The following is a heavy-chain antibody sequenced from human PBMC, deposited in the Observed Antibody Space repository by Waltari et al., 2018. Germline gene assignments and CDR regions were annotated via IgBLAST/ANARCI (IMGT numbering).Heavy chain of an antibody. J-gene: IGHJ4*02. CDR3: AKGSDY. CDR2: IRYDGSNK. Sequence: QVQLVESGGGVVQPGGSLRLSCAASGFTFSSYGMHWVRQAPGKGLEWVAFIRYDGSNKYYADSVKGRFTISRDNSKNTLYLQMNSLRAEDTAVYYCAKGSDYWGQGTLVTVSS. CDR1: GFTFSSYG. V-gene: IGHV3-30*02.